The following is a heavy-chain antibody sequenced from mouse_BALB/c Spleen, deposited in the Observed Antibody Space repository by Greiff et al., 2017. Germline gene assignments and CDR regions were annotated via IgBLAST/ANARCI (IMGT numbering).Heavy chain of an antibody. J-gene: IGHJ1*01. CDR3: ARSTVVAHWYFDV. V-gene: IGHV4-1*02. CDR1: GFDFSRYW. D-gene: IGHD1-1*01. CDR2: INPDSSTI. Sequence: EVQGVESGGGLVQPGGSLKLSCAASGFDFSRYWMSWVRQAPGKGLEWIGEINPDSSTINYTPSLKDKFIISRDNAKNTLYLQMSKVRSEDTALYYCARSTVVAHWYFDVWGAGTTVTVSS.